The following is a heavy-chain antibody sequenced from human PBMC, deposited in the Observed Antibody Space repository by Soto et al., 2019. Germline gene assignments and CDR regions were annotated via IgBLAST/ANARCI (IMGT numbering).Heavy chain of an antibody. D-gene: IGHD3-10*01. CDR2: IIAMLGMS. CDR1: GDTFNFYT. J-gene: IGHJ4*02. CDR3: PTSDGSGSRPFDY. Sequence: QVQLVQSGAEVKKPGSSVKVSCKASGDTFNFYTISWVRQAPGQGLEWMGRIIAMLGMSNYAQKFQDRVTIIADKSTSTAYMQLSSLRSEDTAIYYCPTSDGSGSRPFDYWGQGTLVTVSS. V-gene: IGHV1-69*02.